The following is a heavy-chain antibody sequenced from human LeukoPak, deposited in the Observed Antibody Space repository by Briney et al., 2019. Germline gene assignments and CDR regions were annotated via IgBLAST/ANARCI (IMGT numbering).Heavy chain of an antibody. Sequence: KPSETLSLTCSVSGASFSTNYWSWIRQPPGRGLEWIEYVFDSGSTNYNPSLKSRVTISVDTSTKQFSLRLSSVTAADTAVYYCARLYQQSKWKYYYYYMDVWGKGTAVTVSS. CDR3: ARLYQQSKWKYYYYYMDV. D-gene: IGHD1-1*01. CDR1: GASFSTNY. J-gene: IGHJ6*03. V-gene: IGHV4-59*01. CDR2: VFDSGST.